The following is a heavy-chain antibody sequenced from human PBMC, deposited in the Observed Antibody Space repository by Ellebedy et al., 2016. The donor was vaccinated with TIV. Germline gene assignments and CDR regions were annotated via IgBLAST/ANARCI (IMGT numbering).Heavy chain of an antibody. CDR1: GFTFSSYA. CDR3: AKDSGRSGWYFDL. V-gene: IGHV3-23*01. D-gene: IGHD3-10*01. CDR2: VSDSGGGT. Sequence: PGGSLRLSCAASGFTFSSYAMGWVRQAPGKGLERVSTVSDSGGGTYYADSVKGRFTISRDNSKNTLNVQMNSLRVEDTAVYYCAKDSGRSGWYFDLWGRGTLVTVSS. J-gene: IGHJ2*01.